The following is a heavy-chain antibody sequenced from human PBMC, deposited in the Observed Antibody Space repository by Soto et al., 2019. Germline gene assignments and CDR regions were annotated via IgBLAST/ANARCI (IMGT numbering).Heavy chain of an antibody. Sequence: SVKVSCKASGGTFSSYAISWVRQAPGQGLEWMGGIIPIFGTANYAQKFQGRVTMTTDTSASTAYMELTSLTSDDTAVYYCARGGNWNYAMDVWGPGTTVTVSS. V-gene: IGHV1-69*05. CDR2: IIPIFGTA. CDR1: GGTFSSYA. J-gene: IGHJ6*02. D-gene: IGHD1-20*01. CDR3: ARGGNWNYAMDV.